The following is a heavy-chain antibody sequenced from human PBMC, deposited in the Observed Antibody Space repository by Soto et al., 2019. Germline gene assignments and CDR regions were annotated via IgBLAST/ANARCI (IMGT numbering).Heavy chain of an antibody. CDR2: IKQDGSEK. J-gene: IGHJ4*02. CDR3: ARAGFNSPHNDY. CDR1: GFTFSTYW. Sequence: HPGGSLRLSCAASGFTFSTYWMSWVRQAPGKGLEWVANIKQDGSEKYYVDSVKGRFTISRDNAKNSLYLQMNSLRADDTAFYYCARAGFNSPHNDYWGQGTLVTVSS. V-gene: IGHV3-7*03.